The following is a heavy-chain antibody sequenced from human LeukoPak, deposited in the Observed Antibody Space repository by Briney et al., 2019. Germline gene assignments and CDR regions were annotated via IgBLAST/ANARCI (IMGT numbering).Heavy chain of an antibody. V-gene: IGHV1-2*02. CDR3: ARDRVIPPHAFDI. D-gene: IGHD2-21*01. CDR1: GYTFTDYY. CDR2: INPNSGGT. Sequence: ASVKVSCKASGYTFTDYYMHWVRQAPGQGLEWMGWINPNSGGTNYAQKFQGRVTMTSDTSISTAYMELSRLRSDDTAVYYCARDRVIPPHAFDIWGQGTMVTVSS. J-gene: IGHJ3*02.